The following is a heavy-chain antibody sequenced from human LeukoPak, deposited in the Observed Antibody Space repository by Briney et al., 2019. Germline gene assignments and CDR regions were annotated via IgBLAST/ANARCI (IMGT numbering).Heavy chain of an antibody. D-gene: IGHD2-21*01. J-gene: IGHJ4*02. V-gene: IGHV3-30*02. Sequence: GGSLRLSCAASGFTFSNYGMHWVRQVPGKGLEWVAFIPYDGSNKYYADSLKGRFTISRDNSKNTLYLQMNSLRAEDTAIYYCAKGICGGDCYPHGGYWGQGTLVTVSS. CDR2: IPYDGSNK. CDR1: GFTFSNYG. CDR3: AKGICGGDCYPHGGY.